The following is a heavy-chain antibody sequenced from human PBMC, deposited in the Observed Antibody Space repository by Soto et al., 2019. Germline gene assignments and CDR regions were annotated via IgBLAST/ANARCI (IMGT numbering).Heavy chain of an antibody. Sequence: QVQVQESGPGLVKPSETLILTCSVSGDSVNSGRYYWSWIRQPPGKGLEWIGNVYYTGSSKYNPSLKGRVSIFVDMSRNRFSLKLTSVTAADTAMYFCARADYGGHSLYYYGMDVWGQGTTVTVSS. D-gene: IGHD4-17*01. CDR3: ARADYGGHSLYYYGMDV. CDR2: VYYTGSS. J-gene: IGHJ6*02. CDR1: GDSVNSGRYY. V-gene: IGHV4-61*01.